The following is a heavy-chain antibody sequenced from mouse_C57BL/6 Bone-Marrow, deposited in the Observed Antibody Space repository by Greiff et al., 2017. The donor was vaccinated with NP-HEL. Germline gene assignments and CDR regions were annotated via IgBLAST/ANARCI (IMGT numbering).Heavy chain of an antibody. CDR2: IDPETGGT. V-gene: IGHV1-15*01. CDR1: GYTFTDYE. Sequence: QVQLKESGAELVRPGASVTLSCKASGYTFTDYEMHWVKQTPVHGLEWIGAIDPETGGTAYNQKFKGKAILTADKSSSTAYMELRSLTFEDSAVYYCTRPYYGSFYYAMDYWGQGTSVTVSS. J-gene: IGHJ4*01. D-gene: IGHD1-1*01. CDR3: TRPYYGSFYYAMDY.